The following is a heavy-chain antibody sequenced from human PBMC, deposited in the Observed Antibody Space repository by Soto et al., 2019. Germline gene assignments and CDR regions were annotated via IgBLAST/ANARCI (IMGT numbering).Heavy chain of an antibody. CDR3: ARSIRWYEADAFDM. Sequence: QVQLVESGGGVVQPGGSLRLSCAASGLTFGDYEMSWIRQAAGKGPEWVSFLSRSGNTIYYADAVKGRFSISRDNAENSLYLQMESLRVEDTATYFWARSIRWYEADAFDMWGQGTMVTVSA. J-gene: IGHJ3*02. D-gene: IGHD6-13*01. CDR1: GLTFGDYE. CDR2: LSRSGNTI. V-gene: IGHV3-11*01.